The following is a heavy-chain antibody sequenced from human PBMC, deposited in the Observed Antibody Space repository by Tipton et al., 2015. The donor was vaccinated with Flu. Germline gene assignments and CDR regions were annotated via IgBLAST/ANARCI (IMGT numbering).Heavy chain of an antibody. Sequence: SLRLSCAASGFTFSSYGMHWVRQAPGKGLEWVAVIWYDGSNKYYADSVKGRFTISRDNSKNTLYLQMNSLRAEDTAVYYCASSGYLSPFDYWGQGTLVTVSS. D-gene: IGHD3-22*01. CDR1: GFTFSSYG. CDR3: ASSGYLSPFDY. J-gene: IGHJ4*02. CDR2: IWYDGSNK. V-gene: IGHV3-33*01.